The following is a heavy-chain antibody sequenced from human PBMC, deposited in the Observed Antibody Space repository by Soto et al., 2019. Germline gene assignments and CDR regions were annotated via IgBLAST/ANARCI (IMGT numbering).Heavy chain of an antibody. J-gene: IGHJ4*02. CDR3: AREGTAVTGTIDY. CDR1: GGTFSSYA. D-gene: IGHD1-1*01. CDR2: IIPIFGTA. Sequence: SVKVSCKASGGTFSSYAISWVRQAPGQGLEWMGGIIPIFGTANYAQKFQGRVTITADESTSTAYMELRSLESDDTAVYYCAREGTAVTGTIDYWGQGTLVTVSS. V-gene: IGHV1-69*13.